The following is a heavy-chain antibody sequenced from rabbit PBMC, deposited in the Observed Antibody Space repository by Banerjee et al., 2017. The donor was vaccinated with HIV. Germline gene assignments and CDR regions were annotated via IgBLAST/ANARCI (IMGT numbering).Heavy chain of an antibody. D-gene: IGHD4-2*01. CDR1: GFSFSGGYD. V-gene: IGHV1S40*01. Sequence: QSLVESGGGLVKPGASLTLTCTASGFSFSGGYDMCWVRQAPGKGLEWIAYIYPDYGSTDYASWAKGRFTISKTSSTTVTLQMTSLTAADTATYFCARDYGGSRHYPKYFDLWGPGTLVTVS. J-gene: IGHJ4*01. CDR2: IYPDYGST. CDR3: ARDYGGSRHYPKYFDL.